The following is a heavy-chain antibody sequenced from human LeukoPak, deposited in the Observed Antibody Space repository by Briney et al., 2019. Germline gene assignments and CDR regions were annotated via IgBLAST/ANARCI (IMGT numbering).Heavy chain of an antibody. CDR3: ARGSDRYYDFWSGYPYYYGMDV. J-gene: IGHJ6*02. D-gene: IGHD3-3*01. Sequence: PSQTLSLTCTVSGGSISSGGYYWSWIRQHPGKGLEWIGYIYYSGSTYYNPSLKGRVTISVDTSKNQFSLKLSSVTAADTAVYYCARGSDRYYDFWSGYPYYYGMDVWGQGTTVTVSS. CDR2: IYYSGST. V-gene: IGHV4-31*03. CDR1: GGSISSGGYY.